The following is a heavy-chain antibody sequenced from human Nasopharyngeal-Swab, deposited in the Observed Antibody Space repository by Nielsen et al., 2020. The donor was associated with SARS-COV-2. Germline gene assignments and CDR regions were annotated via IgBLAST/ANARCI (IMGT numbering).Heavy chain of an antibody. CDR1: RGTFSSYA. Sequence: SVKVSCKASRGTFSSYAISWVRQAPGQGLEWMGGIIPIFGTANYAQKFQGRVTITADESTSTAYMELSSLRSEDTAVYYCARFYDYVWGSYPQWTAFDIWGQGTMVTVSS. V-gene: IGHV1-69*13. CDR3: ARFYDYVWGSYPQWTAFDI. CDR2: IIPIFGTA. J-gene: IGHJ3*02. D-gene: IGHD3-16*02.